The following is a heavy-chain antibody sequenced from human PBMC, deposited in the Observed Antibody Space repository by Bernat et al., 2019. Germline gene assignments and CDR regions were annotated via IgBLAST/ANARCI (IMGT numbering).Heavy chain of an antibody. D-gene: IGHD5-18*01. CDR3: ARGGYSYDSPRNFDY. V-gene: IGHV4-34*01. Sequence: QVQLQQWGAGLLKPSETLSLTCAVYGGSFSGYYWSWIRQPPGKGLEWIGEINHSGSTNYNPSLKSRVTISVDTSKNQFSLKLSSVTAADTAVYYCARGGYSYDSPRNFDYWGQGTLVTVSS. J-gene: IGHJ4*02. CDR1: GGSFSGYY. CDR2: INHSGST.